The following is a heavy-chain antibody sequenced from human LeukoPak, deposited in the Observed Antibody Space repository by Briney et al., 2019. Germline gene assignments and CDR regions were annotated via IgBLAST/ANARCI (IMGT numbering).Heavy chain of an antibody. J-gene: IGHJ6*02. CDR2: INNDGSST. V-gene: IGHV3-74*01. D-gene: IGHD2-15*01. Sequence: GGSLRLSCAASGFTFSSNWMHWVRQAPGKGLVWVSRINNDGSSTSYADSVKGRFTISRDNSKNTLYLQMSSLRAEDTAVYFCVRGYSFGPYGMDVWGQGTTVTVSS. CDR3: VRGYSFGPYGMDV. CDR1: GFTFSSNW.